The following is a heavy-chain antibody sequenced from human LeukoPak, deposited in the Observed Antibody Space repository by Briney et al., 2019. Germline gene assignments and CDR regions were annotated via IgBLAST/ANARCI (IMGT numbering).Heavy chain of an antibody. CDR3: ARLREWFDP. V-gene: IGHV4-59*11. D-gene: IGHD1-26*01. CDR2: IYYSGST. Sequence: SETLSLTCTVSGGSISRHYWSWIRQPPGKGLEWIGYIYYSGSTNYNPSLKSRVSISVDPSKNQFSLKLSSVTAADTAVYYCARLREWFDPWGQGTLVTVSS. CDR1: GGSISRHY. J-gene: IGHJ5*02.